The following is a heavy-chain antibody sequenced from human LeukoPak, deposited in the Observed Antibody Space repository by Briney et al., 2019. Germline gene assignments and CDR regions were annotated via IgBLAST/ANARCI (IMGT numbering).Heavy chain of an antibody. CDR1: GFTVSSNY. V-gene: IGHV3-66*02. CDR3: ARGIDY. CDR2: IYSGGYT. J-gene: IGHJ4*02. Sequence: GGSLRLSCKGSGFTVSSNYMSWVRQAPGKGLEWVSIIYSGGYTHYADSVKGRFAISRDSPKNTLYLQMNSLRAEDAAVYYCARGIDYWGQGTLVTVSS.